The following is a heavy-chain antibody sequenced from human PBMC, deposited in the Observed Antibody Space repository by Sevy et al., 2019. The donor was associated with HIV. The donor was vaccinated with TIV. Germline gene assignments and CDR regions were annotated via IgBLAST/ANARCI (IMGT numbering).Heavy chain of an antibody. Sequence: SETLSLTWTVSGGSISGGNYFWSWIRQSPGKGLEWIGYIHHSGTTNYNHSLKSRVTISVDTSKNQFSLKLRSVTAADTAVYYCARDSGNYPYYFDYWGQGTLVTVSS. CDR1: GGSISGGNYF. J-gene: IGHJ4*01. CDR2: IHHSGTT. CDR3: ARDSGNYPYYFDY. D-gene: IGHD1-26*01. V-gene: IGHV4-61*01.